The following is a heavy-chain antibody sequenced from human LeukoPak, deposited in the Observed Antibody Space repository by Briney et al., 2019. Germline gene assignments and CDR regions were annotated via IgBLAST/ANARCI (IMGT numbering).Heavy chain of an antibody. V-gene: IGHV3-7*01. CDR3: ARVPPSGWKAPDY. D-gene: IGHD1-1*01. J-gene: IGHJ4*02. Sequence: LDSVKGRFTISKDSAKNLMFLHMSSLRAEDTAVYYCARVPPSGWKAPDYWGQGALVTVS.